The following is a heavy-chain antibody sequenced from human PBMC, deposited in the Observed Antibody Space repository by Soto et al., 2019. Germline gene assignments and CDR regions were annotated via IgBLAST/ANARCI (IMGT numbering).Heavy chain of an antibody. CDR1: GGSFSGHS. Sequence: PSETLSLTCVVYGGSFSGHSWTWIRQSPGKGLEWIGDINHSGRVNYSPSLKSRVTISLDTSKNQFSLTLSAVTAADTAMYYCSTRAYDTHAYYRFHPWGQGTRVTASS. CDR2: INHSGRV. J-gene: IGHJ1*01. D-gene: IGHD3-22*01. CDR3: STRAYDTHAYYRFHP. V-gene: IGHV4-34*01.